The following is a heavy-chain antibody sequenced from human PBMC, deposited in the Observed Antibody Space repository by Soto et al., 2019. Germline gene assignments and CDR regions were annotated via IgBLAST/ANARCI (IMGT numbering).Heavy chain of an antibody. D-gene: IGHD2-15*01. CDR3: ARRGIFDLLGYYYGMDV. J-gene: IGHJ6*02. CDR1: GGSISSSSYY. Sequence: KTSETLSLTCTVSGGSISSSSYYWGWIRRPPGKGLEWIGSIYYSGSTYYNPSLKSRVTISVDTSKNQFSLKLSSVTAADTAVYYCARRGIFDLLGYYYGMDVWGQGTTVTVSS. V-gene: IGHV4-39*01. CDR2: IYYSGST.